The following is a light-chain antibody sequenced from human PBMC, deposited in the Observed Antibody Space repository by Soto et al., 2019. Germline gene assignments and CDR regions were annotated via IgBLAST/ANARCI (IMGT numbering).Light chain of an antibody. Sequence: QSALTQPPSVSGAPGQRVTISCTGNSANIGGGYNVHWYQQVPGTAPKLLIYDNSNLPSGVPDRFSGSKSGTSASLAITGLQAEDESDYYCQSYHSSLSGREVFVGGTKLTVL. CDR3: QSYHSSLSGREV. CDR2: DNS. J-gene: IGLJ2*01. V-gene: IGLV1-40*01. CDR1: SANIGGGYN.